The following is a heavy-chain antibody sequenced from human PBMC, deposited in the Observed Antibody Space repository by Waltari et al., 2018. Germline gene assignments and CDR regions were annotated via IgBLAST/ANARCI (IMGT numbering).Heavy chain of an antibody. J-gene: IGHJ5*02. Sequence: EVQLVESGGGLVQPGGSLRLSCAAPGFTFSSYWMSWVRQAPGKGLEWVANIKQDGSEKYYVDSVKGRFTISRDNAKNSLYLQMNSLRAEDTAVYYCARGAVGATGWFDPWGQGTLVTVSS. V-gene: IGHV3-7*01. CDR2: IKQDGSEK. CDR3: ARGAVGATGWFDP. CDR1: GFTFSSYW. D-gene: IGHD1-26*01.